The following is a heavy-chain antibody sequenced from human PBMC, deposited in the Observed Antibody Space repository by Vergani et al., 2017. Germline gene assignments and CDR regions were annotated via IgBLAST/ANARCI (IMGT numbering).Heavy chain of an antibody. Sequence: EVQLVESGGGLVQPGGSLKLSCAASGFTFSGSAMHWVRQASGKGLDWVGRIRSKVNSYATAYAASVKGRFTISRDDSKITAYLQMNSLKTEDTAEYYSTSIDGERARLWLGENYCDYWGQGTLVTVSS. CDR1: GFTFSGSA. D-gene: IGHD3-10*01. CDR2: IRSKVNSYAT. V-gene: IGHV3-73*01. CDR3: TSIDGERARLWLGENYCDY. J-gene: IGHJ4*02.